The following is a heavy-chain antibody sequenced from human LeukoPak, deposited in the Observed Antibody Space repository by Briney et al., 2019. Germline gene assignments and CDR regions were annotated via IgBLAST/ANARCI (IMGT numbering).Heavy chain of an antibody. V-gene: IGHV1-2*02. Sequence: ASVKVSCKASGYTFTGYYMHWVRQAPGQGLGWMGWINPNSGGTNYAQKFQGRVTMTRDTSISTAYMELSRLRSDDTAVYYCATNLGYYDFWSGYYTFDYWGQGTLVTVSS. CDR3: ATNLGYYDFWSGYYTFDY. D-gene: IGHD3-3*01. CDR2: INPNSGGT. CDR1: GYTFTGYY. J-gene: IGHJ4*02.